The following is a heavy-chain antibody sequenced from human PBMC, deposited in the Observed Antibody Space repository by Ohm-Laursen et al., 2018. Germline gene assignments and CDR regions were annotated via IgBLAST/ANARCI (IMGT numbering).Heavy chain of an antibody. J-gene: IGHJ4*02. Sequence: GESLRISCKGSGYSFTNYWIGWARQMPGKGLEWMGIIHPGDSDPKYRPSFQGQVTFSADKSISTAYLQWSSLKASDTAMYYCARGGHSYFDSWGQGTLVTVSS. CDR3: ARGGHSYFDS. CDR2: IHPGDSDP. D-gene: IGHD2-15*01. V-gene: IGHV5-51*01. CDR1: GYSFTNYW.